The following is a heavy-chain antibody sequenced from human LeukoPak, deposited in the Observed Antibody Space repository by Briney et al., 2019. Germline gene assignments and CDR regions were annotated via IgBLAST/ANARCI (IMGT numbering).Heavy chain of an antibody. CDR2: INQDGSER. CDR3: TREFGEFNMGAFDY. CDR1: GFIFNKFW. V-gene: IGHV3-7*03. D-gene: IGHD3-10*01. J-gene: IGHJ4*02. Sequence: GGSLRLSCAASGFIFNKFWMSWVRQAPGKGLEWVANINQDGSERYYVDSVKGRITISRDNAENSLFLQMNSLKTVDTAVYYCTREFGEFNMGAFDYWGQGTLVTVSS.